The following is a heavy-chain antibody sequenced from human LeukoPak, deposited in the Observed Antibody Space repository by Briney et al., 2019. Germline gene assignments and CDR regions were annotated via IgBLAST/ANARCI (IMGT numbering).Heavy chain of an antibody. J-gene: IGHJ6*04. V-gene: IGHV1-69*06. Sequence: SVKVSCKASGGTFSSYAISWVRQAPGQGLEWMGGIIAIFGTANYAQKFQGRVTITADKSTSTAYMELSSLRSEDTAVYYCARGRGRIISSVVTTVDVWGKGTTVTVSS. CDR1: GGTFSSYA. D-gene: IGHD3-22*01. CDR2: IIAIFGTA. CDR3: ARGRGRIISSVVTTVDV.